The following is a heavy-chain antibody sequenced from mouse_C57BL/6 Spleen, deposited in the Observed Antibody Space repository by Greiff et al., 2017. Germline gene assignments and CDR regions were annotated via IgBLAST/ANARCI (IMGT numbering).Heavy chain of an antibody. CDR3: AKASSGYAYAMDY. Sequence: EVQRVESGPELVKPGASVKISCKASGYSFTGYYMNWVKQSPEKSLEWIGEINPSTGGTTYNQKFKAKATLTVDKSSSTAYMQLKSLTSEDSAVYYCAKASSGYAYAMDYWGQGTSVTVSS. V-gene: IGHV1-42*01. CDR1: GYSFTGYY. CDR2: INPSTGGT. D-gene: IGHD3-2*02. J-gene: IGHJ4*01.